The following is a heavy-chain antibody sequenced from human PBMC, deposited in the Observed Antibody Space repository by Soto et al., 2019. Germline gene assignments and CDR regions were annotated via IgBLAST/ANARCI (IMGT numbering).Heavy chain of an antibody. CDR2: INAGNGNT. J-gene: IGHJ4*02. V-gene: IGHV1-3*01. D-gene: IGHD3-10*01. CDR1: GYTFTSYA. CDR3: ARDLGFGLSDY. Sequence: QVQLVQSGAEVKKPGASVKVSCKASGYTFTSYAMHWVRQAPGQRLEWMGWINAGNGNTKYSQKFQGRVTITRDTSASTDYMELSSLRSADTAVYYCARDLGFGLSDYWGQGTLVTVSS.